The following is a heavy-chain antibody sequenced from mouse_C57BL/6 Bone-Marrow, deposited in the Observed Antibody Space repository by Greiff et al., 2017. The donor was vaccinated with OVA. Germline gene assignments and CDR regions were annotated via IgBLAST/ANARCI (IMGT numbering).Heavy chain of an antibody. Sequence: EVKLMESGGGLVQPGGSMKLSCVASGFTFSNYWMNWVRQSPEKGLEWVAQIRLKSDNYATHYAESVKGRFTISRDDSKSSVYLQMNNLRAEDTGIYYCTGWVSYYGSPYWYFDVWGTGTTVTVSS. J-gene: IGHJ1*03. D-gene: IGHD1-1*01. CDR1: GFTFSNYW. CDR3: TGWVSYYGSPYWYFDV. CDR2: IRLKSDNYAT. V-gene: IGHV6-3*01.